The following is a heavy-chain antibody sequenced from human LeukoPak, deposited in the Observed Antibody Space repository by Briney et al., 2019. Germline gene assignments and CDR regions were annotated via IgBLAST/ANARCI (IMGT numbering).Heavy chain of an antibody. D-gene: IGHD3-9*01. CDR1: GFTFSIYA. CDR2: ISGSGGTA. CDR3: AMTYYDILTGYYPVYYFDY. J-gene: IGHJ4*02. Sequence: GGSLRLSCAASGFTFSIYAMSWVRQAPGKGLEWVSAISGSGGTAYYADSVKGRFTISRDNSKNTLYLQMNSLRAEDTAVYYCAMTYYDILTGYYPVYYFDYWGQGTLVTVSS. V-gene: IGHV3-23*01.